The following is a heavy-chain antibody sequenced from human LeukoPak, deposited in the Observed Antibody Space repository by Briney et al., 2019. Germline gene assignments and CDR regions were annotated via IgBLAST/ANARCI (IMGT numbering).Heavy chain of an antibody. Sequence: GGSLRLSCSASGFTFSTYWMSWVRQAPGKGLEWVANMRRDGNEIYYLDSVKGRFTISRDNSKYTLYLQMNSLRAEDTAVYYCARDSVVVTLSGWFDPWGQGTLVTVSS. V-gene: IGHV3-7*01. CDR3: ARDSVVVTLSGWFDP. CDR1: GFTFSTYW. J-gene: IGHJ5*02. D-gene: IGHD2-21*02. CDR2: MRRDGNEI.